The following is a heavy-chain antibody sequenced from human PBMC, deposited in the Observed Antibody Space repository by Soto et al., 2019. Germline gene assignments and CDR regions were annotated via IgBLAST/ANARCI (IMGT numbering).Heavy chain of an antibody. CDR2: VYSSGTT. D-gene: IGHD2-2*01. V-gene: IGHV4-4*07. CDR3: ARDIASHAYAEGY. CDR1: GGSINSYW. J-gene: IGHJ4*02. Sequence: SETLSLTCTVSGGSINSYWWSWIRQPAGKGLEWIGRVYSSGTTDYNPSLNSRATMSVETSRNKFSLKLSSVTAADKAVYYCARDIASHAYAEGYSGQGLQLTLS.